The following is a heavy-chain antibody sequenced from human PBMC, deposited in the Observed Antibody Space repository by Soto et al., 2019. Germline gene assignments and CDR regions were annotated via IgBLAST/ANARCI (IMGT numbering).Heavy chain of an antibody. CDR3: TTGQLVLFAFDI. Sequence: GGSLRLSCAASGFTFSNAWMSWVRQAPGKGLEWVGRIKSKTDGGTTDYAAPVKGRFTISRDDSKNTLYLQMNSLKTEDTAVYYCTTGQLVLFAFDIWGQGTMVTVSS. V-gene: IGHV3-15*01. J-gene: IGHJ3*02. CDR1: GFTFSNAW. CDR2: IKSKTDGGTT. D-gene: IGHD6-6*01.